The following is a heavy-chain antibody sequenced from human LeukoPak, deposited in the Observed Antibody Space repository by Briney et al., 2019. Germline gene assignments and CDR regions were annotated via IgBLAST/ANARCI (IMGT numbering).Heavy chain of an antibody. V-gene: IGHV3-48*01. D-gene: IGHD3-16*01. Sequence: GGSLRLTCAASGFTFSSYSMNWVRQAPGKGLEWVSYISSLSGTINYADSVKGRFIISRDNAKNSMFLQMNSLRAEDTAVYYCVRDQGGAVSYWGQGTLVTVSS. CDR2: ISSLSGTI. CDR3: VRDQGGAVSY. CDR1: GFTFSSYS. J-gene: IGHJ4*02.